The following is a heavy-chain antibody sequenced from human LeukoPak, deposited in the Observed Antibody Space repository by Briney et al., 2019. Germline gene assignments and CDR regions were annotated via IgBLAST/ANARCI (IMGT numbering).Heavy chain of an antibody. CDR2: IYSGGST. CDR3: ARDLWFGELSD. J-gene: IGHJ4*02. D-gene: IGHD3-10*01. V-gene: IGHV3-53*01. CDR1: GFTVSSNY. Sequence: GGSLRLSCAASGFTVSSNYMSWVRQAPGKGLEWVSVIYSGGSTYYADSVKGRFTISRDNSKNTLYLQMNSLRAEDTAVYYCARDLWFGELSDWGQGTLVTVSS.